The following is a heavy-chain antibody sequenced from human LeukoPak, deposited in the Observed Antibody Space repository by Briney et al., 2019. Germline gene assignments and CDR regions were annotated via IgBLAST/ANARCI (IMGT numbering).Heavy chain of an antibody. D-gene: IGHD1-26*01. V-gene: IGHV4-34*01. CDR2: INHSGST. CDR1: GGSFSGYY. Sequence: PSETLSLTCAVYGGSFSGYYWSWIRQPPGKGLEWIGEINHSGSTNYNPSLKSRVTISVDTSKNQFSLKLSSVTAADTAVYYCARDSEGAARYWGQGTLVTVSS. J-gene: IGHJ4*02. CDR3: ARDSEGAARY.